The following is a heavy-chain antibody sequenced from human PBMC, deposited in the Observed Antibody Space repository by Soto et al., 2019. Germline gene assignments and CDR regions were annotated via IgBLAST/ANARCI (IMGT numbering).Heavy chain of an antibody. CDR3: AREVVVSRWYWGGDY. CDR1: GFTFSSFP. CDR2: ISYDGTNK. D-gene: IGHD6-19*01. V-gene: IGHV3-30-3*01. Sequence: GSLRLSCAASGFTFSSFPMHWVRQAPGKGLERVALISYDGTNKYYTDSVKGRFTISRDNSKNTLYLQMNSLRAEDTAVYYCAREVVVSRWYWGGDYWGQGTPVTV. J-gene: IGHJ4*02.